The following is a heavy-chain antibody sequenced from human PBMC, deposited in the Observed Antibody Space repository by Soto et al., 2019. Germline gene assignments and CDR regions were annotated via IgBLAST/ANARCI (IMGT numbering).Heavy chain of an antibody. J-gene: IGHJ2*01. D-gene: IGHD4-17*01. CDR1: GFTFSSYA. Sequence: QVQLVESGGGAVQPGRSLRLSCAASGFTFSSYAMHWVRQAPGKGLEWVAVISYDGSNKYYADSVKGRFTISRDNSKNTLYLQMNSLRAEDTAVYYCARDALTTVTTYLFSLWGRGTLVTVSS. CDR3: ARDALTTVTTYLFSL. V-gene: IGHV3-30-3*01. CDR2: ISYDGSNK.